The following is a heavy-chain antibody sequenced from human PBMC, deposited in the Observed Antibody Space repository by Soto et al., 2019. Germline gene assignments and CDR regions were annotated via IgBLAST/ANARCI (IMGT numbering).Heavy chain of an antibody. V-gene: IGHV4-59*08. CDR3: GRGYGDYVLDY. D-gene: IGHD4-17*01. CDR1: GGSISSYY. CDR2: IYYSGST. Sequence: SETLSLTCTVSGGSISSYYWSWIRQPPGKGLEWIGYIYYSGSTNYNPSLKSRVTISVDTSKNQFSLKLSSVTAADTAVYYCGRGYGDYVLDYWGQGTLVPVSS. J-gene: IGHJ4*02.